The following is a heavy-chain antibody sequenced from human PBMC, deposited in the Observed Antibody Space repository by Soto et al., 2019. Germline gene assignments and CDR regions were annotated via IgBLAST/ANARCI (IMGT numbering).Heavy chain of an antibody. Sequence: QVQLQESGPGLVKPSQTLSLTCTVSGGSISNGGYYWSWIRQHPGKGLEWIGYIYYSGSTYYNPSLKSRVTISVDTSRNQFSLKLSSVTAADTAVYYCARLSYSYDSSGNIDYWGQGTLVTVSS. V-gene: IGHV4-31*03. J-gene: IGHJ4*02. CDR1: GGSISNGGYY. CDR2: IYYSGST. D-gene: IGHD3-22*01. CDR3: ARLSYSYDSSGNIDY.